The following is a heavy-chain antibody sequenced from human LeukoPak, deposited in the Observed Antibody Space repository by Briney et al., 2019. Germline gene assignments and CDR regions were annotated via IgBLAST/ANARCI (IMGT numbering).Heavy chain of an antibody. D-gene: IGHD1-1*01. CDR3: AREGNDGPFDP. J-gene: IGHJ5*02. V-gene: IGHV1-8*02. Sequence: ASVKVSCKASGGTFSSYAISWVRQATGQGLEWMGWMNPKSGNTGHAQKFQGRVTMTRDTSISTAHLELSGLRSDDTAVYYCAREGNDGPFDPWGQGTLVTVSS. CDR2: MNPKSGNT. CDR1: GGTFSSYA.